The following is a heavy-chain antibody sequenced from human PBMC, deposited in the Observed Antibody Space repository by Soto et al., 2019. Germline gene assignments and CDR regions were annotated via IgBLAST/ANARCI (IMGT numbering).Heavy chain of an antibody. D-gene: IGHD1-26*01. CDR3: AKPSKRSSAPFDY. CDR1: GFTFSSYA. V-gene: IGHV3-23*01. CDR2: ISGSGGST. J-gene: IGHJ4*02. Sequence: PGGSLRLSCAASGFTFSSYAMSWVRQAPGKGLEWASAISGSGGSTYYADSVKGRFTISRDNSKNTLYLQMNSLRAEDTAVYYCAKPSKRSSAPFDYWGQGTLVTVSS.